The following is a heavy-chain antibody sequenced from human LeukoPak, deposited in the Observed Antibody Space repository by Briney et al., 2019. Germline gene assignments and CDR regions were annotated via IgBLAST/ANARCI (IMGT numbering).Heavy chain of an antibody. CDR3: AKDRHYYDSSGIDY. J-gene: IGHJ4*02. D-gene: IGHD3-22*01. CDR2: IWYDGSNK. V-gene: IGHV3-33*06. Sequence: PGGSLRLSCAASGFTFSSYGMHWVRQAPGKGLEWVAVIWYDGSNKYYADSVKGRFTISRDNSKNTLYLQMNSLRAEDTAVYYCAKDRHYYDSSGIDYWGQGTLVTVSS. CDR1: GFTFSSYG.